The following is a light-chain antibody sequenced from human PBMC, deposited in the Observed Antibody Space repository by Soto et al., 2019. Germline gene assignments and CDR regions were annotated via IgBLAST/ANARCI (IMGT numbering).Light chain of an antibody. CDR3: QQYNNWPFS. CDR1: QGVTTN. J-gene: IGKJ5*01. Sequence: VMSQSPATLSVSPGERATLSCRAGQGVTTNFAWYQQKSGQSPRLLIYDVSIRATGVPARFSGTGSETDFTLTISGLQSEDSAVYFCQQYNNWPFSFGQGTGPAI. CDR2: DVS. V-gene: IGKV3-15*01.